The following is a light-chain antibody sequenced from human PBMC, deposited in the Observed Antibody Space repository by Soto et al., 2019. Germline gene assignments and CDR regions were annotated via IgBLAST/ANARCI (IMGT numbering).Light chain of an antibody. CDR3: SSYTSGRAYV. CDR1: SSDVGGYNY. CDR2: EDS. J-gene: IGLJ1*01. Sequence: QYALTQPASVSGSPGQSITISCTGTSSDVGGYNYVSWYQQQSGKAPKLMIHEDSNRPSGGSNRFSGSKSGNTPSLTRSGLQAEDEDYYYCSSYTSGRAYVFGIGTKLTVL. V-gene: IGLV2-14*01.